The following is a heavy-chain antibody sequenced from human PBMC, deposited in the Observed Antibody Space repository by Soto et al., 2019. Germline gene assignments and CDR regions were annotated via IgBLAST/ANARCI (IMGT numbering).Heavy chain of an antibody. CDR1: GYTFTHYG. J-gene: IGHJ3*01. CDR2: ISALNGNT. V-gene: IGHV1-18*01. Sequence: QVQLVQSGAEVKKPGAAVKVSCKASGYTFTHYGISCVRQSPGQGLAWMGWISALNGNTKYVDNFQDRVTMTTDTSTNTSYMEVRSLRSDDTAIYYCARVYGSGSYIAFDFWGQGTMVTVSS. CDR3: ARVYGSGSYIAFDF. D-gene: IGHD3-10*01.